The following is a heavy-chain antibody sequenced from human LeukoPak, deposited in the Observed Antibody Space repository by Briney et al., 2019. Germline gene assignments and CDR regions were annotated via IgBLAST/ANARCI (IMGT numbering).Heavy chain of an antibody. V-gene: IGHV3-30*03. CDR1: GFTFGSYG. J-gene: IGHJ4*02. Sequence: GGSLRLSCAASGFTFGSYGMHWVRQAPGKGLEWVAVISYDGSNKYYADSVKGRFTISRDNSKNTLYLQMNSLRAEDTAVYYCARDKFPATNIPLIDFWGPGTLVTVSS. CDR3: ARDKFPATNIPLIDF. D-gene: IGHD2-2*02. CDR2: ISYDGSNK.